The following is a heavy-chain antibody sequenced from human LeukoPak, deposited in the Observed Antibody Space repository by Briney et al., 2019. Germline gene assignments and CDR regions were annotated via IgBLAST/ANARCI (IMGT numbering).Heavy chain of an antibody. CDR3: ARLSGKKGIPVGGTNWFDP. D-gene: IGHD6-13*01. V-gene: IGHV3-21*01. Sequence: PGGSLRLSCAASGFTFSSYSMNWVRQAPGKGLEWVSSISSSSSYIYYADSVKGRFTISRDNAKNSLYLQMNSLRAEDTAVYYCARLSGKKGIPVGGTNWFDPWGQGTLVTVSS. CDR2: ISSSSSYI. CDR1: GFTFSSYS. J-gene: IGHJ5*02.